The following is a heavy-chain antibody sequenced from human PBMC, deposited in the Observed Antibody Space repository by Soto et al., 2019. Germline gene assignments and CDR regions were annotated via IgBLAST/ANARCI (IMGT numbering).Heavy chain of an antibody. V-gene: IGHV4-39*01. D-gene: IGHD3-16*01. CDR1: GGSISSSSYY. Sequence: PSETLSLTCTVSGGSISSSSYYWGWIRQPPGKGLEWIGSIYYSGSTYYNPSLKSRVTISVDTSKNQFSLKLSSVTAADTAVYYCARLGGRIGPFRFDPWGQGTLVTV. J-gene: IGHJ5*02. CDR2: IYYSGST. CDR3: ARLGGRIGPFRFDP.